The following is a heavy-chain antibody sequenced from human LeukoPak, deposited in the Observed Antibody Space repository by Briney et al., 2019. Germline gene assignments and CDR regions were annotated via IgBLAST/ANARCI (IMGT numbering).Heavy chain of an antibody. J-gene: IGHJ4*02. V-gene: IGHV1-46*01. CDR1: GYTFTSYY. CDR3: ARVLPGVGATGWYFDY. CDR2: INPSGGST. Sequence: GASVKVSCKASGYTFTSYYMHWVRQAPGQGLEWMGIINPSGGSTSYAQKFQGRVTMTRDTSTSTVYMELSSLRSEDTAVYYCARVLPGVGATGWYFDYWGQGTLVTVSS. D-gene: IGHD1-26*01.